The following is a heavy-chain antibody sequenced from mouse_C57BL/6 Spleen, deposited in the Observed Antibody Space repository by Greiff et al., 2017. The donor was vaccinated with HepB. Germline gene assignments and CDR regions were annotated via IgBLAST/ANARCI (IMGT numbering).Heavy chain of an antibody. J-gene: IGHJ2*01. CDR2: IDPETGGT. Sequence: VQLQQSGAELVRPGASVTLSCKASGYTFTDYEMHWVKQTPVHGLEWIGAIDPETGGTAYNQKFKGKAILTADKSSSTAYMELRSLTSEDSAVYYGTRRALTSYLDYWGQGTTLTVSA. D-gene: IGHD1-3*01. CDR1: GYTFTDYE. CDR3: TRRALTSYLDY. V-gene: IGHV1-15*01.